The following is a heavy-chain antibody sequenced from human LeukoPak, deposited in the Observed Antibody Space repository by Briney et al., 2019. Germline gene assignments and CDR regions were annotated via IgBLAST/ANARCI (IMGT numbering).Heavy chain of an antibody. V-gene: IGHV3-48*01. CDR3: ARVAQATHSYFYYMDV. Sequence: PGGSLRLSCAASGFTFSSYSMNWVRQAPGKGLEWVSYISSSSSTIYYADSVKGRFTISRDNAKNSLYLLMNSLRAEDTAVYYCARVAQATHSYFYYMDVWGTGTTVTVSS. CDR2: ISSSSSTI. J-gene: IGHJ6*03. CDR1: GFTFSSYS.